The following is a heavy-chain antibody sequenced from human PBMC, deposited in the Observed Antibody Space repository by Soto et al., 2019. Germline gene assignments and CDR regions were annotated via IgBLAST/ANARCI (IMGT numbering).Heavy chain of an antibody. V-gene: IGHV3-74*01. J-gene: IGHJ4*02. CDR2: IKSDGSGT. Sequence: EVQLVESGGNLVQPEGSLRLSCAASGFSFSNYWMHWVRQAPGKGLVWVPRIKSDGSGTYYADPVRGRLTISGDNARNTLSMQMNSVRVEDTAVYYCGGGDGDHCDGNGYRGRHWGPGTLVTVSS. CDR1: GFSFSNYW. D-gene: IGHD5-18*01. CDR3: GGGDGDHCDGNGYRGRH.